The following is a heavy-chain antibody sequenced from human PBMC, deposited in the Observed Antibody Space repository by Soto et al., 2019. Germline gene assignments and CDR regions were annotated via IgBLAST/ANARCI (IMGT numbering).Heavy chain of an antibody. CDR1: GFTFSSYA. D-gene: IGHD5-18*01. V-gene: IGHV3-23*01. CDR2: ISGSGGST. Sequence: GGSLRLSCAASGFTFSSYAMSWVRQAPGKGLEWVSAISGSGGSTYYADSVKGRFTISRDNSKNTLYLQMNSRRAEDTAVYYCAKDLMAYSCGPGEYCMDVWGQGTTVTVS. CDR3: AKDLMAYSCGPGEYCMDV. J-gene: IGHJ6*02.